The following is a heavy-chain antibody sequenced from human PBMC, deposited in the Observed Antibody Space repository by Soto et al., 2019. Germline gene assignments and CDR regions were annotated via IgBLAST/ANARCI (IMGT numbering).Heavy chain of an antibody. CDR2: INPNSGGT. J-gene: IGHJ6*02. D-gene: IGHD3-16*01. CDR3: ARGYTTFGGVTDYYYCGMDV. Sequence: QVQLVQSGAEVKKPGASVKVSCKASGYTFTGYYMHWVRQAPGQGLEWMGWINPNSGGTNYAQKFQGGVTWTRDTSISTAYMELSRLRSDDTAVYYCARGYTTFGGVTDYYYCGMDVWGQGTTVTVSS. V-gene: IGHV1-2*02. CDR1: GYTFTGYY.